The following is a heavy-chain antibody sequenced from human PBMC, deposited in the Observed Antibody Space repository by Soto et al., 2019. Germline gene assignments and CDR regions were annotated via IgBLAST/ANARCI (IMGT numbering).Heavy chain of an antibody. CDR3: AGDLWGSSLPWFDP. CDR2: IKQDGSEK. Sequence: EVQLVESGGGLVQPGGSLRLSCAASGFSFSSYWMNWVRQAPGKGLAWVAKIKQDGSEKYYVDSVKGRFTISRDNAKNSLFLQMNSLRAEDTAVYYCAGDLWGSSLPWFDPWGQGTLVTVSS. CDR1: GFSFSSYW. V-gene: IGHV3-7*01. D-gene: IGHD6-13*01. J-gene: IGHJ5*02.